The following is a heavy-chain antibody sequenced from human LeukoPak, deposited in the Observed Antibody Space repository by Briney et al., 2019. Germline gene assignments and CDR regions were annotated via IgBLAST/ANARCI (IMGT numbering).Heavy chain of an antibody. D-gene: IGHD3-22*01. CDR1: GYSFTSYW. Sequence: GESLKISCKGSGYSFTSYWIGWVRQMPGKGLEWMGIIYPGDSDTRYSPSFQGQVTISADKSISTAYLQWSSLKASDTAMYYCAVPYYYDGSGYYGSLVFDYWGQGTLVTVSS. CDR3: AVPYYYDGSGYYGSLVFDY. J-gene: IGHJ4*02. V-gene: IGHV5-51*01. CDR2: IYPGDSDT.